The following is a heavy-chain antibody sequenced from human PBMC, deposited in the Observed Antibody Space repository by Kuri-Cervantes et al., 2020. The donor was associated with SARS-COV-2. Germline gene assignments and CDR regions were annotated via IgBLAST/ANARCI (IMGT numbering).Heavy chain of an antibody. CDR1: GGSISSYY. J-gene: IGHJ6*02. V-gene: IGHV4-59*12. Sequence: SETLSLTCTVSGGSISSYYWSWIRQPPGKGLEWIGYIYYSGSTNYNPSLKSRVTISVDTSKNQFSLKLSSVTAADTAVYYCARYALGELSGYYYGMDVWGQGTTVTVSS. CDR2: IYYSGST. D-gene: IGHD3-10*01. CDR3: ARYALGELSGYYYGMDV.